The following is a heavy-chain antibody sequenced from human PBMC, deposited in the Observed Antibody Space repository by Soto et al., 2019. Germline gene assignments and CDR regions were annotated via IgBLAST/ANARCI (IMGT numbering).Heavy chain of an antibody. J-gene: IGHJ4*02. CDR2: ISGSGGST. V-gene: IGHV3-23*01. Sequence: HPGGSLRLSCAASGFTFSSYAMSWVRQAPGKGLEWVSAISGSGGSTYYADSVKGRFTISRDNSKNTLYLQMNSLRAEDTAVYYCAKDYYGDYPPKYYFDYWGQGTLVTVSS. CDR3: AKDYYGDYPPKYYFDY. CDR1: GFTFSSYA. D-gene: IGHD4-17*01.